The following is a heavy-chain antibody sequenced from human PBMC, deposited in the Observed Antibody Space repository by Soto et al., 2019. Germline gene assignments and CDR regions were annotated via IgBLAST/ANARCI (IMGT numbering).Heavy chain of an antibody. CDR2: IIPILGIA. Sequence: SVKVSCKASGGAFSSYAIGWVRQAPGQGLEGMGGIIPILGIANYAQKFQGRVTITADKSTSTAYMELSSLRSEDTAVYYCARAFLWFGELLSPEKIDAFDIWGQGTMVTVSS. CDR1: GGAFSSYA. D-gene: IGHD3-10*01. V-gene: IGHV1-69*10. CDR3: ARAFLWFGELLSPEKIDAFDI. J-gene: IGHJ3*02.